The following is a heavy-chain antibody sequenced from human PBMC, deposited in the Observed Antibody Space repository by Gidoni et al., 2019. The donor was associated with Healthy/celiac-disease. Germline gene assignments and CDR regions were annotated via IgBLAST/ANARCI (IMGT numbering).Heavy chain of an antibody. D-gene: IGHD3-3*01. CDR3: ARDGGYYDFWSGYPPYYYYGMDV. V-gene: IGHV4-39*07. J-gene: IGHJ6*02. CDR1: GGSISSSSYY. CDR2: IYYSGST. Sequence: QLQLQESGPGLVKPSETLSLTCTVSGGSISSSSYYWGWIRQPPGKGLEWIGSIYYSGSTYYNPSLKSRVTISVDTSKNQFSLKLSSVTAADTAVYYCARDGGYYDFWSGYPPYYYYGMDVWGQGTTVTVSS.